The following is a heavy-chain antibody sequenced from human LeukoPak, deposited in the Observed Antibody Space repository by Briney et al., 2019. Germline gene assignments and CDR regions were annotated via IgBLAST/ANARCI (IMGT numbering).Heavy chain of an antibody. J-gene: IGHJ4*02. CDR2: ITSSGGAI. V-gene: IGHV3-11*04. D-gene: IGHD2-2*01. CDR1: GFTFSNYY. CDR3: ARVAGYCSTTSCSGYYFDS. Sequence: PGGSLRLSCAASGFTFSNYYMTWIRQAPGKGLEWVSYITSSGGAIYYADSVKGRFTISRDNAKNSLYLQMNSLRAEDTAVYYCARVAGYCSTTSCSGYYFDSWGQGTLVTVSS.